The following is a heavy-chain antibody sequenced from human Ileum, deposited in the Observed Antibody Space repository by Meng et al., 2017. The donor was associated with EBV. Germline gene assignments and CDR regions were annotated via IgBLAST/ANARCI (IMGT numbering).Heavy chain of an antibody. D-gene: IGHD6-19*01. CDR3: ASRPGIAVAGFDY. Sequence: QVQLVQSGDEMKKPGATVEVSCKASGYTFTSYAINWVRQAPGQRLECMGWINTGNGETKYSQKFQGRVTLTRDTSASTAYMELSSLRSEDTAVYYCASRPGIAVAGFDYWGQGTLVTVAS. V-gene: IGHV1-3*04. CDR2: INTGNGET. J-gene: IGHJ4*02. CDR1: GYTFTSYA.